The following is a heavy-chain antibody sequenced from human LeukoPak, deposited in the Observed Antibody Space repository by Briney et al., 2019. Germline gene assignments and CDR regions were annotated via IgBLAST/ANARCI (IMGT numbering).Heavy chain of an antibody. CDR1: GFTFSSYG. CDR2: VSYDGSKK. V-gene: IGHV3-30*18. Sequence: PGKSLRLSCAASGFTFSSYGMHWVRQAPGKGLEWVAVVSYDGSKKYYADSVKGRFTIPRDNSKNTLSLQMNSLRAEDTAVYYFAKGGYGDPSRRSEFFQHWGQGPLVTVSS. CDR3: AKGGYGDPSRRSEFFQH. D-gene: IGHD4-17*01. J-gene: IGHJ1*01.